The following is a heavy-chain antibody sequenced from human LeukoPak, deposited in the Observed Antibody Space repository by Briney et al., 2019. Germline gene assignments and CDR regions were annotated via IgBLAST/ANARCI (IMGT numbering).Heavy chain of an antibody. Sequence: GESLKISCKGSGYRLTSYWIGWVRQMPGKGLEWMGIIYPGDSDTRYHPSFQGQVTISADKSITTTYLQWSSLKASDTAIYYCARANYGSGNWWFDPWGQGTLVTVSS. J-gene: IGHJ5*02. CDR2: IYPGDSDT. CDR1: GYRLTSYW. V-gene: IGHV5-51*01. D-gene: IGHD3-10*01. CDR3: ARANYGSGNWWFDP.